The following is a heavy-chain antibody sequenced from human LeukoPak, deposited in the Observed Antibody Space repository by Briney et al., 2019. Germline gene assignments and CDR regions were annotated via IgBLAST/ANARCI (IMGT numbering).Heavy chain of an antibody. CDR2: ISSNGGST. CDR1: GFTFSSYA. D-gene: IGHD3-22*01. V-gene: IGHV3-64*01. J-gene: IGHJ3*02. Sequence: GGSLRLSCAASGFTFSSYAMHWVRQAPGKGLEYVSAISSNGGSTYYANSVKGRFTISRDNPKNTLYLQMGSLRAEDMAVYYCARGYYDSSGYYPPDAFDIWGQGTMVTVSS. CDR3: ARGYYDSSGYYPPDAFDI.